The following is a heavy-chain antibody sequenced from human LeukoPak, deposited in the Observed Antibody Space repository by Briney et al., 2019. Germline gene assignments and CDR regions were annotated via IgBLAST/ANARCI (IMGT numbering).Heavy chain of an antibody. V-gene: IGHV3-21*05. Sequence: GGSLRLSCAASGFTFTTYSMNWVRQAPGKGLEWVAYLSSGHELYADSVKGRFTISRDNAKNSLYLQMNSLKAEDTAVYYCVGDHAWGFDYWGQGTLVSVSS. CDR3: VGDHAWGFDY. CDR1: GFTFTTYS. D-gene: IGHD7-27*01. CDR2: LSSGHE. J-gene: IGHJ4*02.